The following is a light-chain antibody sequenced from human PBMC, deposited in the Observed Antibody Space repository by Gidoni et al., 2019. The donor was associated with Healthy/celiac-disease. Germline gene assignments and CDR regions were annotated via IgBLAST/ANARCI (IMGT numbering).Light chain of an antibody. J-gene: IGKJ4*01. Sequence: EIVFTQSPGTLSLSPGERATLSCRASQSVSSSYLAWYKQKPGQAPRLLIYGASSRATGIPDRFSGSGDGTDFTLTISRLEPEDFAVYYCQQYGSSPLTFGGGTKVEIK. CDR2: GAS. V-gene: IGKV3-20*01. CDR1: QSVSSSY. CDR3: QQYGSSPLT.